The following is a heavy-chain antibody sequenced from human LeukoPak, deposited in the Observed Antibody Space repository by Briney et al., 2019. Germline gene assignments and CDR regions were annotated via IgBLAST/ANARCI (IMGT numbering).Heavy chain of an antibody. D-gene: IGHD5-12*01. Sequence: SETLPLTCTVSGGSISSYYWSWIRQPPGKGLEWIGYIYYSGSTNYNPSLKSRVTISVDTSKNQFSLKLSSVTAADTAVYYCARVVATTTYYYYYYMDVWGKGTTVTVSS. V-gene: IGHV4-59*12. J-gene: IGHJ6*03. CDR3: ARVVATTTYYYYYYMDV. CDR1: GGSISSYY. CDR2: IYYSGST.